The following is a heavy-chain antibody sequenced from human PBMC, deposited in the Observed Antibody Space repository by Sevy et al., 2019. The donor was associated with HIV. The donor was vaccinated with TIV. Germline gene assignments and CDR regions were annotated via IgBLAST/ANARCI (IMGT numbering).Heavy chain of an antibody. CDR3: AKDTRDYYYYGMDV. CDR1: GFTFDDYA. Sequence: GGSLRLSCAASGFTFDDYAMHWVRQAPGKGLEWVSGISWNSGSIGYADSVKGRFTISRDNAKNSVYLQMNSQRAEDTAFYYCAKDTRDYYYYGMDVWGQGTTVTVSS. V-gene: IGHV3-9*01. CDR2: ISWNSGSI. J-gene: IGHJ6*02.